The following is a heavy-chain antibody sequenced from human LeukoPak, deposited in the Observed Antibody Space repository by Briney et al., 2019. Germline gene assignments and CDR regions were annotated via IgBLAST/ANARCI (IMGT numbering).Heavy chain of an antibody. D-gene: IGHD5-12*01. Sequence: GLALLASITPILGIANYAQKFQGRVTITPDKSTSTASLELSSLRSEDTAVYYCARGVAPATDYWGQGTLVTVSS. V-gene: IGHV1-69*04. CDR2: ITPILGIA. CDR3: ARGVAPATDY. J-gene: IGHJ4*02.